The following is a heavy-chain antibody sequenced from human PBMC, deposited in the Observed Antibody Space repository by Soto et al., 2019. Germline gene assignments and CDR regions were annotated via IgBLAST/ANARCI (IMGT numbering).Heavy chain of an antibody. D-gene: IGHD2-15*01. CDR2: IYYSGST. CDR3: ARDVGAGYFDY. CDR1: GGSISSYY. V-gene: IGHV4-59*01. J-gene: IGHJ4*02. Sequence: QVQLQESGPGLVKPSETLSLTCTVSGGSISSYYWSWIRQPPGKGLEWIGYIYYSGSTNYNPSLKSRVTIAVDTSKNQFSLKLSSVSAADTAVDYCARDVGAGYFDYWGQGTLVTVSS.